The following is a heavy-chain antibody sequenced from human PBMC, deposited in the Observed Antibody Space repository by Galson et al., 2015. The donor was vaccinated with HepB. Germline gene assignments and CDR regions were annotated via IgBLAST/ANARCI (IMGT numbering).Heavy chain of an antibody. J-gene: IGHJ3*02. Sequence: PALVKPTQTLTLTCTFSGFSLSSTGVGVGWIRQPPGKALEWLAVIYWDDDDRYSPSLKSRLKITKDTSKNQVVLTMTNMDPVDTATYYCAHVVITFGGVIGPDAFDIWGQGTMVTVSS. CDR2: IYWDDDD. CDR3: AHVVITFGGVIGPDAFDI. CDR1: GFSLSSTGVG. V-gene: IGHV2-5*02. D-gene: IGHD3-16*02.